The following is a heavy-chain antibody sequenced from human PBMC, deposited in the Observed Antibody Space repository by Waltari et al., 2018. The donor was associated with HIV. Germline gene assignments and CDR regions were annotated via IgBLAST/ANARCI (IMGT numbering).Heavy chain of an antibody. D-gene: IGHD3-10*01. CDR3: ARRKLHFFGSGSWDAFDF. J-gene: IGHJ3*01. V-gene: IGHV2-5*02. CDR2: TYWDGDQ. Sequence: QITLQESGPTLVQPTQTLTLTCTFSGFSLHSSGVAVGWIRQPPGKALEWLALTYWDGDQRYSPSLQNRLTITTDTSKNRVVLTMTNMDPLDTGTYFCARRKLHFFGSGSWDAFDFWGQGTVVIVSS. CDR1: GFSLHSSGVA.